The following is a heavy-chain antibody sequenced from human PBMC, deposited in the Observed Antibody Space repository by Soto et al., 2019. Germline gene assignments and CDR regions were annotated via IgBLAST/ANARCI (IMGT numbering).Heavy chain of an antibody. V-gene: IGHV4-34*01. CDR2: INHSGRT. Sequence: LXXTLSLRCAFCSTSCTGYSASWVLPPPGKGLEWIREINHSGRTNYNPSLKTRVTISVDTSKNQFSLKLSSVTAADTAVYYCARRPRGEKAIDYWGQGTLVTVS. J-gene: IGHJ4*02. CDR1: STSCTGYS. D-gene: IGHD3-10*01. CDR3: ARRPRGEKAIDY.